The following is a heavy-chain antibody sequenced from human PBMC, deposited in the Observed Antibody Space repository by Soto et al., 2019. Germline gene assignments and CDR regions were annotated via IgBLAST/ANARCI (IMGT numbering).Heavy chain of an antibody. J-gene: IGHJ4*02. CDR2: TNQDGSEK. D-gene: IGHD1-26*01. Sequence: EVHLVESGGGLVQPGGSLRLSCAISESTVSRDWMNWVRQAPGKGLEWVAHTNQDGSEKYYADSVKGRFTISRDNAKKSLYLQMNSLRAGDTAMYYCSGGVGEAFWGQGTLVTVSS. CDR1: ESTVSRDW. CDR3: SGGVGEAF. V-gene: IGHV3-7*01.